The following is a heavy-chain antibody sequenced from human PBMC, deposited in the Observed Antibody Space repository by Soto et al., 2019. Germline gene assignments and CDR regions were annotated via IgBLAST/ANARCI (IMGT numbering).Heavy chain of an antibody. CDR3: ARNNYHDSGGYPGAFDV. J-gene: IGHJ3*01. CDR1: GFSLTTSGMC. CDR2: IDWDDDD. D-gene: IGHD3-22*01. V-gene: IGHV2-70*01. Sequence: SGPTLVNPTQTLTLTCTFSGFSLTTSGMCVNWIRQPPGKALEWLALIDWDDDDYYSRSLKTRLTISRDASKNQVVLTMTNMDPVDTATYYCARNNYHDSGGYPGAFDVWGQGPMVTV.